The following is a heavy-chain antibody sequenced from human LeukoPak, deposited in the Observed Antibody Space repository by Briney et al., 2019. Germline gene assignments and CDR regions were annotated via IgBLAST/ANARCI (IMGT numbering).Heavy chain of an antibody. Sequence: GGSLRLSCAASGFDFSSNWMHWVRHAPGQGLVWVSRIKGDGISTNYADSVKGRFTISRDIAKNTLYLQMNSLRAEDTGVYYCASQGGLLWFGELSGGMDVWGQGTTVTVSS. J-gene: IGHJ6*02. CDR3: ASQGGLLWFGELSGGMDV. CDR1: GFDFSSNW. CDR2: IKGDGIST. V-gene: IGHV3-74*01. D-gene: IGHD3-10*01.